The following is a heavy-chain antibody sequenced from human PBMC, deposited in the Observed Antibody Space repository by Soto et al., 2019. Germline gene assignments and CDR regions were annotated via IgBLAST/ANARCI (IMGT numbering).Heavy chain of an antibody. Sequence: EVQLVESGGGLVQPGRSLRLSCAASGFNFNDYAMHWVRQIAGKGLEWVSGISWESGSKGYADSVKGRFTISRDNAKNSLYLEMNSLRPEDTARYFCVKDHVEAFGYDLDYFNYWGQGTLVTVSS. CDR1: GFNFNDYA. CDR3: VKDHVEAFGYDLDYFNY. J-gene: IGHJ4*02. CDR2: ISWESGSK. D-gene: IGHD5-12*01. V-gene: IGHV3-9*01.